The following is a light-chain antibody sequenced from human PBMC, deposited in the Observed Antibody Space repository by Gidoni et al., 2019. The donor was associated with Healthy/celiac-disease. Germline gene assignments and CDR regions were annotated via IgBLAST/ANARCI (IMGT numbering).Light chain of an antibody. Sequence: DIKMTQSPSSLSASVGDRVTITCQASQDISNYLNWYQQKPGKAPKLLIYDASNLETGVPSRFSGSGSWTDFTFTISSLQPEDIATYYCQQYDNLPLTFXGXTKVEIK. J-gene: IGKJ4*01. CDR1: QDISNY. CDR2: DAS. V-gene: IGKV1-33*01. CDR3: QQYDNLPLT.